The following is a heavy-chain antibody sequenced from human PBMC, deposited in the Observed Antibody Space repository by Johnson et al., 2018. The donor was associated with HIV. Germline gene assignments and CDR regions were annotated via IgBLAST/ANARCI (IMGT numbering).Heavy chain of an antibody. CDR2: ISYDGSKK. D-gene: IGHD3-10*01. J-gene: IGHJ3*02. CDR3: AREALLWFGENGAFDI. V-gene: IGHV3-30*03. CDR1: GLTFSSYG. Sequence: QMQLVESGGGVVQPGRSLRLSCAASGLTFSSYGMHWVRQAPGKGLEWVAVISYDGSKKYYAGSVKGRFTISRDNSKNTLYLQMNSLRAEDTAVYYCAREALLWFGENGAFDIWGQGTMVTVSS.